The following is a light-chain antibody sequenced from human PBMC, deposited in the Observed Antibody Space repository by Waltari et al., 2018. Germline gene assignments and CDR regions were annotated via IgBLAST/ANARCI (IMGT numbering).Light chain of an antibody. CDR1: NLCDNY. V-gene: IGLV3-1*01. J-gene: IGLJ1*01. CDR2: HDS. CDR3: LAWDSSTAV. Sequence: SFNLTQPPSVSVSSGQSASIRRSRSNLCDNYPSWYQQKAGQSPVLVIYHDSRRPSGIPDRFSGSNSGNTASLTISGTQALDEADYYCLAWDSSTAVFGTGTKLTVL.